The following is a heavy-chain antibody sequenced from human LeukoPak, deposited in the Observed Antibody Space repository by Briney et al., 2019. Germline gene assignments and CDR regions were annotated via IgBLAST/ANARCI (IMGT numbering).Heavy chain of an antibody. CDR3: AKSERGSDKWLDP. CDR1: GFTVSSNY. Sequence: GGSLRLSCAASGFTVSSNYMTWVRQAPGKGLEWVAFIRDDESHIFYGDPVKGRFTISRDNSKNTLYLQMNSLRDEDTAVYYCAKSERGSDKWLDPWGQGTLVIVSS. J-gene: IGHJ5*02. D-gene: IGHD1-26*01. V-gene: IGHV3-30*02. CDR2: IRDDESHI.